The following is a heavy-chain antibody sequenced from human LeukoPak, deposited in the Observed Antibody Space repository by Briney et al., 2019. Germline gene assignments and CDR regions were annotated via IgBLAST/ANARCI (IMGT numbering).Heavy chain of an antibody. CDR2: ISSNGGST. Sequence: PGGSLRLSCAASGFTFSSYAMHWVRQAPGKGLEYVSAISSNGGSTYYANSVNGRFTISRDNSKNTLYLQMGSLRAEDMAVYYCARATETYYYDSWGQGTLVTVSS. CDR3: ARATETYYYDS. J-gene: IGHJ4*02. CDR1: GFTFSSYA. V-gene: IGHV3-64*01. D-gene: IGHD5-24*01.